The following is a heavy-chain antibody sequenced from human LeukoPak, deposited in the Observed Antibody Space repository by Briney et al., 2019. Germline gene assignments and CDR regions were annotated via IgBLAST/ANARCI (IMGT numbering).Heavy chain of an antibody. Sequence: PSETLCLTCAVYGGSFSGYYWSWLRQPPGKGLEWIGEINHSGSTNYNPSLKSRVTISVDTSKNQFSLKLSSVTAADTAVYYCARGRTPGIAVAGRSFDYWGQGTLVTVSS. CDR3: ARGRTPGIAVAGRSFDY. D-gene: IGHD6-19*01. CDR1: GGSFSGYY. J-gene: IGHJ4*02. CDR2: INHSGST. V-gene: IGHV4-34*01.